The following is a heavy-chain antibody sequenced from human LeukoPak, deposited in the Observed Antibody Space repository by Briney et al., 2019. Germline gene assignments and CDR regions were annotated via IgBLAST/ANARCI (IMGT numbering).Heavy chain of an antibody. J-gene: IGHJ4*02. CDR2: ISWNSGSI. D-gene: IGHD6-13*01. Sequence: PGGSLRLSCAASGFTFDDYAMHWVRQAPGKGLEWVSGISWNSGSIGYADSVKGRFTISRDNAKNSLCLQMNSLRAEDTALYYCAKDIRYSSSWEFDYWGQGTLVTVSS. V-gene: IGHV3-9*01. CDR3: AKDIRYSSSWEFDY. CDR1: GFTFDDYA.